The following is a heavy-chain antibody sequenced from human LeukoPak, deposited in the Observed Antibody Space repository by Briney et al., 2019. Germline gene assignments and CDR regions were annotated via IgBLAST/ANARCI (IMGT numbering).Heavy chain of an antibody. CDR2: IRYDGSNK. Sequence: GGSLRLSCAASGFTFSSYGMHWVRQAPGKGLEWVAFIRYDGSNKYYADSVKGRFTISRDNSKNTLYLQMNSLRAEDTAVYYCAKSRVLRYFDWSLDYWGQGTLVTVSS. CDR3: AKSRVLRYFDWSLDY. D-gene: IGHD3-9*01. J-gene: IGHJ4*02. CDR1: GFTFSSYG. V-gene: IGHV3-30*02.